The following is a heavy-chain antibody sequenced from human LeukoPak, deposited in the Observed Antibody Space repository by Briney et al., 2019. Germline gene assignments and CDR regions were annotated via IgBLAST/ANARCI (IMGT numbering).Heavy chain of an antibody. V-gene: IGHV3-21*01. Sequence: GGSLRLSCAASGFTFSSYSMNWVRQAPGKGLEWVSSISSSSSYIYYADSVKGRFTISRDNAKNSLYLQMNSLRAEDTAVYYCSLVVVAATPWGDAFDIWGQGTMVTVSS. D-gene: IGHD2-15*01. CDR1: GFTFSSYS. J-gene: IGHJ3*02. CDR3: SLVVVAATPWGDAFDI. CDR2: ISSSSSYI.